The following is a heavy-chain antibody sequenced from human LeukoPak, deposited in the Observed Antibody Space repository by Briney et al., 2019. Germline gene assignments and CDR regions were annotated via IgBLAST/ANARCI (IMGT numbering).Heavy chain of an antibody. V-gene: IGHV1-8*01. Sequence: WASVKVSCKASGYTFTSYDINWVRQATGQGLEWMGWMNPNSGNTGYAQKFQGRVTMTRNTSISTAYMELSRLRSDDTAVYYCARGPWDTFGEVSDYWGQGTLVTVSS. CDR1: GYTFTSYD. D-gene: IGHD3-10*01. CDR2: MNPNSGNT. CDR3: ARGPWDTFGEVSDY. J-gene: IGHJ4*02.